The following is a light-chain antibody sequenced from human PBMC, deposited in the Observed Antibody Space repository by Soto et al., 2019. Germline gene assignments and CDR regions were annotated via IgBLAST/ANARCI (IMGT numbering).Light chain of an antibody. Sequence: DIVMTQSPDSLAVSLGERATINCKSSQSILSSSNNRNYLVWYQQKPGQPPRLLIHWASTRKFGVPDRFSGSGSGTDFTLTISSLQAEDVAVYYCQQYYSTPWTFGQGTKVEIK. V-gene: IGKV4-1*01. CDR2: WAS. CDR3: QQYYSTPWT. CDR1: QSILSSSNNRNY. J-gene: IGKJ1*01.